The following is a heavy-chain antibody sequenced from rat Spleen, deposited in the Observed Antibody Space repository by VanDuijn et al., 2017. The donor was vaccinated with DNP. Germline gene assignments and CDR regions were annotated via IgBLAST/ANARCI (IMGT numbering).Heavy chain of an antibody. CDR1: GFTFSAYY. CDR3: ARAKYSSHYWYFDF. J-gene: IGHJ1*01. CDR2: IGSAAYAP. V-gene: IGHV5-25*01. D-gene: IGHD1-2*01. Sequence: EVQLVESGGGLVQPGRSLKLSCAASGFTFSAYYMAWVRQAPAKGLEWVAYIGSAAYAPYHGDSVKGRFTISRDNAKSTLYLQMDSLRSEDTATYYCARAKYSSHYWYFDFWGPGTMVTVSS.